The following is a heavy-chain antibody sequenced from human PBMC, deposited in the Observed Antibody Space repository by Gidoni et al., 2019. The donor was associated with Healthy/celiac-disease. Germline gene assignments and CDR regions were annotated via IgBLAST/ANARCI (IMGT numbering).Heavy chain of an antibody. Sequence: VQLVESGGGVVQRRRSLALSCAARGFTFSSYAVHWVGRAPGKGLEWVAVISDDGSNKYYADSVKGRFTISRDNSKNTLYLQMNSLRAEDTAVYYCARDLCVSGYCSSTSSSLIGMDVWGQGTTVTVSS. J-gene: IGHJ6*02. D-gene: IGHD2-2*01. V-gene: IGHV3-30-3*01. CDR1: GFTFSSYA. CDR2: ISDDGSNK. CDR3: ARDLCVSGYCSSTSSSLIGMDV.